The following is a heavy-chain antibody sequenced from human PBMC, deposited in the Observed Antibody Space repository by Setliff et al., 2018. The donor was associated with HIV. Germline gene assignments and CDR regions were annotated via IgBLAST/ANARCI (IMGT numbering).Heavy chain of an antibody. D-gene: IGHD6-19*01. J-gene: IGHJ4*02. V-gene: IGHV3-30*14. CDR3: ARDREGGWTFDY. CDR1: GFTFSSYA. CDR2: ISYHGGDK. Sequence: QPGGSLRLSCAASGFTFSSYAMHWVRQAPGKGLEWVALISYHGGDKNFADSVKGRFTISRDNSKNTLYLQMGNLRAEDMAVYYCARDREGGWTFDYWGRGTLVTVSS.